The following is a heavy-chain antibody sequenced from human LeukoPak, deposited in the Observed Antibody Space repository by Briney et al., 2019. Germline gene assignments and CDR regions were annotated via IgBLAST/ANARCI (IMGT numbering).Heavy chain of an antibody. V-gene: IGHV1-69*13. CDR3: ARGTTVAQGPDN. D-gene: IGHD4-23*01. CDR1: GGTFSSYA. J-gene: IGHJ4*02. CDR2: IIPIFGTA. Sequence: SVKVSCKASGGTFSSYAISWVRQAPGQGLEWMGGIIPIFGTADYAQKFQARVTITADESTSTAYMELSSLRSEDTAVYYCARGTTVAQGPDNWGQGTLVTVSS.